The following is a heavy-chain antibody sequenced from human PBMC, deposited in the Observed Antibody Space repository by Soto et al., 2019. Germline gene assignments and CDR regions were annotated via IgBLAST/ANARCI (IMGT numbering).Heavy chain of an antibody. CDR2: INHSGST. CDR1: GGSSSGYY. V-gene: IGHV4-34*01. D-gene: IGHD3-16*01. CDR3: ARSRGGLQP. J-gene: IGHJ5*02. Sequence: PSETLSLTCAVYGGSSSGYYWSWIRQPPGKGLEWIGEINHSGSTNYNPSLKSRVTISVDTSKNQFSLKLSSVTAADTAVYYCARSRGGLQPWGQGTLVTVSS.